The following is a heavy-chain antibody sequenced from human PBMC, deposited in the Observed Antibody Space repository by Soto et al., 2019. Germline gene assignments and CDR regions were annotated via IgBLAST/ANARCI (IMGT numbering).Heavy chain of an antibody. CDR3: ARDDVDWNYDHYYSYGIDV. V-gene: IGHV4-31*03. Sequence: SETLSLTCTVSGGSISSGGYYWSWIRQHPGKGLEWIGYIYYSGSTYYNPSLKGRVTISVDTSKNQFSLKLSSVTAADTAVYYCARDDVDWNYDHYYSYGIDVWGQGTPVTVSS. CDR1: GGSISSGGYY. D-gene: IGHD1-7*01. J-gene: IGHJ6*02. CDR2: IYYSGST.